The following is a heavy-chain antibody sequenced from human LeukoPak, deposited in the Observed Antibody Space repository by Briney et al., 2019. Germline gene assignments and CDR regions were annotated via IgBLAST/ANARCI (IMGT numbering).Heavy chain of an antibody. J-gene: IGHJ5*02. Sequence: SVKVSCKASGGTFISYAISWVRQAPGPGLEWMGRIIPIFGTANYAQKFQGRVTITTDESTSTAYMELSSLRSEDTAVYYYARLPKNKNWFDPWGQGTLVTVSS. CDR3: ARLPKNKNWFDP. D-gene: IGHD2/OR15-2a*01. CDR2: IIPIFGTA. V-gene: IGHV1-69*05. CDR1: GGTFISYA.